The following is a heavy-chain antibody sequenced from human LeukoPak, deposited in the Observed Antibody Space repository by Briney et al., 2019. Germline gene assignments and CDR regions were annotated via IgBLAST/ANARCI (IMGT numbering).Heavy chain of an antibody. Sequence: SQTLSLTCAISGDSVSSNSATWHWIRQSPSRGLEWLGRTYYRSKWYYDYAVSVKSRITINPDTSKNQFSLQLNSVTPEDTAVYYCARFYYDTSGHGAFDIWGQGTMVTVSS. V-gene: IGHV6-1*01. CDR3: ARFYYDTSGHGAFDI. D-gene: IGHD3-22*01. CDR2: TYYRSKWYY. J-gene: IGHJ3*02. CDR1: GDSVSSNSAT.